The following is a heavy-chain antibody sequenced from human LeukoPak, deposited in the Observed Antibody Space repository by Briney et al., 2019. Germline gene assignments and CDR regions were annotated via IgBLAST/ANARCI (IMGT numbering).Heavy chain of an antibody. CDR3: AKDSFSHNGIFDALDV. V-gene: IGHV3-23*01. CDR1: GFTFSNYA. CDR2: TGPV. J-gene: IGHJ3*01. Sequence: GGSLRLSCAASGFTFSNYAMTWVRQAPGKGLEWVSSTGPVHYADSVKGRFTISRDDFKNTLFLQMNSLRAEDTAIYYCAKDSFSHNGIFDALDVWGQGTMVTVPS. D-gene: IGHD2-8*01.